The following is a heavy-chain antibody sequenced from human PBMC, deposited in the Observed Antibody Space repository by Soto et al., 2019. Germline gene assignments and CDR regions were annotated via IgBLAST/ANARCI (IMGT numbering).Heavy chain of an antibody. CDR1: GYSFASYW. CDR2: IYPGDSDT. J-gene: IGHJ6*02. V-gene: IGHV5-51*01. Sequence: GESLKISCQGSGYSFASYWIGWVRQMPEKDLEWIGIIYPGDSDTRYSPSFQGQVTISADKSLRTAYLQWTSLKASDTALYYCARTRSFTLGFYYDGMDVWGQGTTVTVSS. D-gene: IGHD6-6*01. CDR3: ARTRSFTLGFYYDGMDV.